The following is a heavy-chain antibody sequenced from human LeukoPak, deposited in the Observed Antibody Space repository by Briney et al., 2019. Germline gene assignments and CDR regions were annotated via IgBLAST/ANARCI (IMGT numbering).Heavy chain of an antibody. CDR1: GGSISDTTYF. J-gene: IGHJ4*02. CDR3: ARRLYSSSGTYYFDY. CDR2: IYSSGST. Sequence: SETLSLTCSVSGGSISDTTYFWGWIRQPPGKGLEWIGSIYSSGSTYYNPSLKSRVTVSIDTSRNQFSLKLSSVTAADTAVYYCARRLYSSSGTYYFDYWGQGTLVTVSS. D-gene: IGHD6-13*01. V-gene: IGHV4-39*01.